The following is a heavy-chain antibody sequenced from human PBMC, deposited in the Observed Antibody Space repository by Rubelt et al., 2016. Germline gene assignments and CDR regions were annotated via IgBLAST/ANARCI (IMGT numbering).Heavy chain of an antibody. J-gene: IGHJ4*02. CDR1: GFTFTYAW. CDR2: ISGSGGST. CDR3: GTDLRWPLRN. V-gene: IGHV3-23*01. Sequence: EVQLLESGGVLVQPGGSLRVSCAASGFTFTYAWMNWVRQAPGKGLEWVSAISGSGGSTYYADSVKGRFTISRDSARNSMDLQMNSLRDEDTAVDYCGTDLRWPLRNWGQGTLVTVSS. D-gene: IGHD4-23*01.